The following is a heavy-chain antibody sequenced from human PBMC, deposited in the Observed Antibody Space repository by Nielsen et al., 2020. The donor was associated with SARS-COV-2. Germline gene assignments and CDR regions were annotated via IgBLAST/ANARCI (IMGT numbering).Heavy chain of an antibody. V-gene: IGHV3-48*01. CDR3: ARAGVYDILTGYTYYFDY. CDR2: ISSSSSTI. Sequence: WIRQPPGKGLEWVSSISSSSSTIYYADSVKGRFTISRDNAKNSLYLQMNSLRAEDTAVYYCARAGVYDILTGYTYYFDYWGQGTLVTVSS. J-gene: IGHJ4*02. D-gene: IGHD3-9*01.